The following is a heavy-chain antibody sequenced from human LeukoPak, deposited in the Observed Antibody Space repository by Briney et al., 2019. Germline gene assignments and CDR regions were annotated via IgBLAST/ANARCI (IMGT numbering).Heavy chain of an antibody. V-gene: IGHV4-4*07. CDR2: IYISGST. J-gene: IGHJ3*02. Sequence: SETLSLTCTVSGGSISSYYWSWIRQPAGKGLEWIGRIYISGSTNYNPSLKSRVTMSVDTSKNQFSLKLSSVTAADTAVYYCARGAYYYDSSGYKGGFNIWGRGTRATVTS. CDR3: ARGAYYYDSSGYKGGFNI. D-gene: IGHD3-22*01. CDR1: GGSISSYY.